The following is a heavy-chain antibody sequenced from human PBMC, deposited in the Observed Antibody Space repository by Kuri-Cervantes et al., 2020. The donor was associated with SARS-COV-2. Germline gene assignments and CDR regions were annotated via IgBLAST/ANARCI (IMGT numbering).Heavy chain of an antibody. CDR1: GGSISSYY. Sequence: SETLSLTCTVSGGSISSYYWSWIRQPPGKGLEGIGSIYYSGSTYYNPSLKSRVTISVDRSKNQFPLKLSSVTAADTAVYYCARHPSSGWSYYFDYWGQGTLVTVSS. V-gene: IGHV4-59*08. CDR2: IYYSGST. J-gene: IGHJ4*02. CDR3: ARHPSSGWSYYFDY. D-gene: IGHD6-19*01.